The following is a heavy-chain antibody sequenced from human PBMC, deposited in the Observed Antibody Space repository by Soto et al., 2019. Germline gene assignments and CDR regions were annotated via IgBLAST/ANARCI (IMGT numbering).Heavy chain of an antibody. CDR2: IKSKTDGGTT. CDR3: TTDCRSSSWYGLYYYYYGMDV. J-gene: IGHJ6*02. Sequence: EVQLVESGGGLVKPGGSLRLSCAASGFTFSNAWMSWVRQAPGKGLEWVGRIKSKTDGGTTDYAAPVKGRFTISRDDSKNTLYLQMNSLKTEDTAVYYCTTDCRSSSWYGLYYYYYGMDVWGQGTTVTVSS. D-gene: IGHD6-13*01. CDR1: GFTFSNAW. V-gene: IGHV3-15*01.